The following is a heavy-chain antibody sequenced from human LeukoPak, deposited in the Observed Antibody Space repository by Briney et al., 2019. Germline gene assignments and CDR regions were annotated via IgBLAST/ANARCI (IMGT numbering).Heavy chain of an antibody. Sequence: SETLSLTCAVSGGSINSYYWSWIRQPPGKGLECIGYIHYTGSTNYNPSLKSRVTISVDPSKNQFSLKLSSVTAADTAFYYCARSGTGWYATDFWGQGTLVTVSS. D-gene: IGHD6-19*01. J-gene: IGHJ4*02. CDR1: GGSINSYY. CDR2: IHYTGST. CDR3: ARSGTGWYATDF. V-gene: IGHV4-59*01.